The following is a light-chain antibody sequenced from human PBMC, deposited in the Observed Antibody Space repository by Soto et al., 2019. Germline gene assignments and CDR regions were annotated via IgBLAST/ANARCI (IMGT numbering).Light chain of an antibody. CDR2: GAS. CDR1: QSVSSN. Sequence: EIVMTQSPATLSVSPGERATLSCRASQSVSSNLAWYQQKPGQAPRLLIYGASTRASGIPARFSGSGSGKEFTLTISSLQSEDFAVYYCQQYNNWPPLTFGGGPKVEIK. J-gene: IGKJ4*01. CDR3: QQYNNWPPLT. V-gene: IGKV3-15*01.